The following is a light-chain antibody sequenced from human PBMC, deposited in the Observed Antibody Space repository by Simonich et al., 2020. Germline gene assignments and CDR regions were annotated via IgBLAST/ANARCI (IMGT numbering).Light chain of an antibody. J-gene: IGKJ1*01. V-gene: IGKV4-1*01. CDR2: WAS. Sequence: DIVMTQSPDSLAVSLGERATINCKSSQSVLYSSNNKNYLAWYQQKPGQPPKLLIYWASTRDSGVPDGFSGSGSGKDFTRAISGLQAEDVAVDYCQQYYSTPWTFGQGTKVEIK. CDR3: QQYYSTPWT. CDR1: QSVLYSSNNKNY.